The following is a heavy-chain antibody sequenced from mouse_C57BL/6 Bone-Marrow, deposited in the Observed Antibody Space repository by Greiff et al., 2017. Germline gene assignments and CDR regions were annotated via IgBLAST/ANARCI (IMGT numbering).Heavy chain of an antibody. CDR3: ASPYSNYDFDY. D-gene: IGHD2-5*01. CDR2: INSDGGST. CDR1: EYEFPSHD. J-gene: IGHJ2*01. V-gene: IGHV5-2*01. Sequence: EVKLQESGGGLVQPGESLKLSCESNEYEFPSHDMSWVRKTPEKRLELVAAINSDGGSTYYPDTMERRFIISRDNTKKTLYLQMSSLRSEDTALYYCASPYSNYDFDYWGQGTTLTVSS.